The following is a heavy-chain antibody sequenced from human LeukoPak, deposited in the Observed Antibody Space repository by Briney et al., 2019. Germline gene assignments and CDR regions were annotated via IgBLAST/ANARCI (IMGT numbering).Heavy chain of an antibody. CDR2: IYSGGST. Sequence: PGGSLRLSCAASGFTVSSNYMSWVRQAPGKGLEWVSVIYSGGSTYYADSVKGRFTISRDDSKNTLYLQMNSLRAEDTAVYYCAREVFGAAVYYFDYWGQGTLVTVSS. D-gene: IGHD6-13*01. J-gene: IGHJ4*02. CDR3: AREVFGAAVYYFDY. CDR1: GFTVSSNY. V-gene: IGHV3-66*02.